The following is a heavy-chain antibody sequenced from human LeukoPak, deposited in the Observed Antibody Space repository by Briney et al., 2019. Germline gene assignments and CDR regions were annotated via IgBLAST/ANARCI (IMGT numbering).Heavy chain of an antibody. J-gene: IGHJ4*02. CDR2: RYYSGAS. Sequence: SETLSLTRAVSTGSISGYYWSWIRQPPGKGLEWIGFRYYSGASNYNPSLRGRVTISVDRSKSQVSLKMTSVTAADTAVYYCARALSGSPAVFDSWGQGTLVSVSS. V-gene: IGHV4-59*08. CDR1: TGSISGYY. D-gene: IGHD1-26*01. CDR3: ARALSGSPAVFDS.